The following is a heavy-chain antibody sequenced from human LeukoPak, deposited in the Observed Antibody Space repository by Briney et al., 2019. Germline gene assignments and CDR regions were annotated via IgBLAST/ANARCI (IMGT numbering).Heavy chain of an antibody. J-gene: IGHJ2*01. D-gene: IGHD2-2*01. CDR3: ARASFGEYQLLREGYFDL. CDR2: IYYSGST. Sequence: SETLSLTCAVSGGSISSYYWSWIRPPPGKGLERIGNIYYSGSTNYNPSLKSRVTISVDTSKNQFSLKLSSVTAADTAVYYCARASFGEYQLLREGYFDLWGRGTLVTVSS. CDR1: GGSISSYY. V-gene: IGHV4-59*01.